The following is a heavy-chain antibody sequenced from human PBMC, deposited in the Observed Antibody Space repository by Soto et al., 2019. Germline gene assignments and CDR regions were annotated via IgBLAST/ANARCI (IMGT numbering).Heavy chain of an antibody. Sequence: ASVKVSCKASGYTFTSYAMHWVRQAPGQRLEWMGWINAGNGNTKYSQKFQGRVTITRDTSASTAYMELSSLRSEDTAVYYCARGRRYCSSTSCYHDAFDIWGQGTMVTVSS. D-gene: IGHD2-2*01. J-gene: IGHJ3*02. CDR1: GYTFTSYA. CDR3: ARGRRYCSSTSCYHDAFDI. CDR2: INAGNGNT. V-gene: IGHV1-3*01.